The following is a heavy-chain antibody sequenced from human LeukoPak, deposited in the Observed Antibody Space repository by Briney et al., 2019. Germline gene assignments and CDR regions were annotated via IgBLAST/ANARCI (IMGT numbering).Heavy chain of an antibody. V-gene: IGHV4-34*01. CDR3: ARYCSGGSCYSGYGMDV. Sequence: SETLSLTCAVYGGSFSGYYWSWIRQPPGKGLEWIGEISHSGSTNYNPSLKSRVTISVDTSKNQFSLKLSSVTAADTAVYYCARYCSGGSCYSGYGMDVWGKGTTVTVSS. D-gene: IGHD2-15*01. J-gene: IGHJ6*04. CDR1: GGSFSGYY. CDR2: ISHSGST.